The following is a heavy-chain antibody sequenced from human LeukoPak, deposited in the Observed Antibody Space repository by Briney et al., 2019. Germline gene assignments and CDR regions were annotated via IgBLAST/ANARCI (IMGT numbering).Heavy chain of an antibody. CDR3: ARDRSSTVTTGFWFDP. CDR2: INPNSGGT. Sequence: ASVKVSYTASQSLVTRYYMHWVRQAPGQGLEWMGWINPNSGGTNYAQKFQGRLTMARDTSISTAYMELSRLRSDDTAVYYCARDRSSTVTTGFWFDPWGQGTLVTVSS. CDR1: QSLVTRYY. V-gene: IGHV1-2*02. D-gene: IGHD4-11*01. J-gene: IGHJ5*02.